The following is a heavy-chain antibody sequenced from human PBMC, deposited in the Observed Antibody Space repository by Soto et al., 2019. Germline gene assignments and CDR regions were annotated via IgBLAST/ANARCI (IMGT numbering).Heavy chain of an antibody. V-gene: IGHV3-23*01. Sequence: PGRTMRLSCAASGFTFSSYAMSWVRQAPGKGLEWVSAISGSGGSTYYADSVKGRFTISRDNSKNTLYLQMNSLRAEDTAVYYCAKDPASWTGYYGMDAWGQGTTVTVSS. CDR3: AKDPASWTGYYGMDA. J-gene: IGHJ6*02. CDR2: ISGSGGST. D-gene: IGHD3-9*01. CDR1: GFTFSSYA.